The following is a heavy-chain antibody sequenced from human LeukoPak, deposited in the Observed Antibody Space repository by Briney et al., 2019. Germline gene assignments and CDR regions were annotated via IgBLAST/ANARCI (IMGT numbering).Heavy chain of an antibody. D-gene: IGHD6-19*01. Sequence: QTGGSLRLSCAASGFTFSSYGMHWVRQAPGKGLEWVAVISCDGSNKYYADSVKGRFTISRDNSKNTLYLQMNSLRAEDTAVYYCARTVAGLYYFDYWGQGTLVTVSS. J-gene: IGHJ4*02. CDR2: ISCDGSNK. CDR3: ARTVAGLYYFDY. V-gene: IGHV3-30*03. CDR1: GFTFSSYG.